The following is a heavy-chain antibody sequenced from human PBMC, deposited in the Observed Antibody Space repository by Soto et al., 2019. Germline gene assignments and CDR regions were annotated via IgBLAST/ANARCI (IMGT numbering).Heavy chain of an antibody. V-gene: IGHV4-30-2*01. J-gene: IGHJ4*02. CDR2: IFPSGTT. CDR1: GGSLSGAAYS. Sequence: RLGRTGGVSGGSLSGAAYSGNWIRQPPGKGLEWIGYIFPSGTTYYNPSLKSRVTISIDVSKNQFSLSLRSSTAADTAVYYCASSREFDFWSQGTLVTVYS. CDR3: ASSREFDF.